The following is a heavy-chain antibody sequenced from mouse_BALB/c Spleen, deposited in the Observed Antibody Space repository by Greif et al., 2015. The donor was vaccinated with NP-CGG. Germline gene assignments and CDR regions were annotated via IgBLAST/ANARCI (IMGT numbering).Heavy chain of an antibody. D-gene: IGHD2-2*01. CDR2: SRKHHQKNTT. CDR1: KYTSTDLY. Sequence: EVNVVESGGGLVQPGGSLRLSCNTYKYTSTDLYINRVRQPPGKRLEWIAASRKHHQKNTTEYRASVKGRFIVSRDTSQSILVLQMNALRAEDTAIYYCARDDGYYWYFDVWGAGTTVTVSS. J-gene: IGHJ1*01. V-gene: IGHV7-1*02. CDR3: ARDDGYYWYFDV.